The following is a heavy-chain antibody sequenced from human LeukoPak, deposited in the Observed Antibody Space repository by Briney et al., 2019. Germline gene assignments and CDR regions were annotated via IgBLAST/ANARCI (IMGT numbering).Heavy chain of an antibody. Sequence: GGSLRLSCAASGFTFSSYAMSWVRQAPGKGLEWVSGISGSGGNTYYADSVMGRFTISRDNSKNTLYLQMNSLRAEDTAVYYCVRDFDYNFDYWGQGALVTVSS. V-gene: IGHV3-23*01. D-gene: IGHD4-11*01. CDR3: VRDFDYNFDY. J-gene: IGHJ4*02. CDR1: GFTFSSYA. CDR2: ISGSGGNT.